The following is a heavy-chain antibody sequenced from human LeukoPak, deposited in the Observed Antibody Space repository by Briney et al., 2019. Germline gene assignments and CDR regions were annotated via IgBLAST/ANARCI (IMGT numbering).Heavy chain of an antibody. D-gene: IGHD6-19*01. V-gene: IGHV4-59*10. Sequence: SETLSLTCAVYGGSFSGYYWSWIRQPAGKGLEWIGRIYTSGSTNYNPSLKSRVTMSVDTSKNQFSLKLSSVTAADTAVYYCARVITVAGNLRYFDYWGQGTLVTVSS. CDR2: IYTSGST. CDR1: GGSFSGYY. J-gene: IGHJ4*02. CDR3: ARVITVAGNLRYFDY.